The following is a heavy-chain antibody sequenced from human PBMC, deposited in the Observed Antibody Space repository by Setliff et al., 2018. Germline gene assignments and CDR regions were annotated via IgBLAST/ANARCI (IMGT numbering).Heavy chain of an antibody. D-gene: IGHD6-13*01. V-gene: IGHV4-38-2*01. CDR3: ARVSMYSSSWYYYYYGMDV. CDR1: GYSISSGYY. J-gene: IGHJ6*02. CDR2: IYHSEST. Sequence: SETLSLTCAVSGYSISSGYYWGWIRQPPGKGLEWIGSIYHSESTYYNPSLKSRVNISVDTSKNQFSLMLSSVTAADTAVYYCARVSMYSSSWYYYYYGMDVWGQGTTVTVSS.